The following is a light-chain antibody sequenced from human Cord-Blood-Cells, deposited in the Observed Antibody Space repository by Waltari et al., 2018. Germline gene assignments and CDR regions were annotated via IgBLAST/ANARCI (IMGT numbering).Light chain of an antibody. CDR1: QSISSY. Sequence: DIQMTQSPSSLSASVEDRVTITCRASQSISSYLNWYQQKPGKAPKPLIYAAYSLQSGVPSRFSGSGSGTDFTLTISSLQPEDFATYYCQQSYSTPLTFGPGTKVDIK. J-gene: IGKJ3*01. V-gene: IGKV1-39*01. CDR2: AAY. CDR3: QQSYSTPLT.